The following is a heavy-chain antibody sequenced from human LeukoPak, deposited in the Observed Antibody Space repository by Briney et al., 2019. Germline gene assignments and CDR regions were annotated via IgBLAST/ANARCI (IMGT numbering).Heavy chain of an antibody. V-gene: IGHV4-39*01. J-gene: IGHJ4*02. Sequence: PSETLSLTCTVSGGSISSSSYYWGWIRQPPGKGLEWIGSIYYSGSTYYNPSLKSRVTISVDTSKNQFSLKLSSVTAADTAVYYCARHPLPYDSSGYLDYWGQGTLVTVSS. D-gene: IGHD3-22*01. CDR2: IYYSGST. CDR1: GGSISSSSYY. CDR3: ARHPLPYDSSGYLDY.